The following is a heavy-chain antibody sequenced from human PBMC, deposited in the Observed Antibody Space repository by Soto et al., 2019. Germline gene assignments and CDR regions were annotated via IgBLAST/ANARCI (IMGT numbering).Heavy chain of an antibody. J-gene: IGHJ6*02. CDR2: ITPFVDTS. CDR1: GGTFSKYS. V-gene: IGHV1-69*06. D-gene: IGHD2-2*01. Sequence: QVRLVQSGAEVKKPGSSVKVSCKVSGGTFSKYSLSWVRQTPGQGPAWMGGITPFVDTSNYAQRFLGRVTITADKSTNTAFLEVSGLKSEDTALYFCASTSYCNGSSCYSRHYYGMDVWGQGTTVTVSS. CDR3: ASTSYCNGSSCYSRHYYGMDV.